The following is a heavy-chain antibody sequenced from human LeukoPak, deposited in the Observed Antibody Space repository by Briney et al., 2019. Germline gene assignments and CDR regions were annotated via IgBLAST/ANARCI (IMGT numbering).Heavy chain of an antibody. CDR3: VRDRGKCSGGSCYPGAY. V-gene: IGHV1-46*02. CDR1: GCSFNRQY. CDR2: INPSGGST. Sequence: ASVQVSYQGSGCSFNRQYMHGVRHPPAQGLGGMGVINPSGGSTSYAQKFQGRVTVTRDTSTSTVYMELSSLRSEDTAVYYCVRDRGKCSGGSCYPGAYWGQGTLVTVSS. D-gene: IGHD2-15*01. J-gene: IGHJ4*02.